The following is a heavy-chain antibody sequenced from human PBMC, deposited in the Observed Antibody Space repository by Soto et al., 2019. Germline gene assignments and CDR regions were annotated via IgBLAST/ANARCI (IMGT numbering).Heavy chain of an antibody. CDR3: ARAYYDFWSGSGYYGMDV. J-gene: IGHJ6*02. V-gene: IGHV1-2*04. CDR2: INPNSGGT. CDR1: GYTFTGYY. Sequence: ASVKVSCKASGYTFTGYYMHWVRQAPGQGLEWMGWINPNSGGTNYAQKFQGWVTMTRDTSISTAYMELSRLRSDDTAVYYCARAYYDFWSGSGYYGMDVWGQGTTVTVSS. D-gene: IGHD3-3*01.